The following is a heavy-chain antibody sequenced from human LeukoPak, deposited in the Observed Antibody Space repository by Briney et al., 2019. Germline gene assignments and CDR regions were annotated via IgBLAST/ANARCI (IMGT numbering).Heavy chain of an antibody. CDR3: ARDRRGRWLLFGGGMDV. J-gene: IGHJ6*02. CDR1: GGTFSGHF. D-gene: IGHD5-24*01. Sequence: SETLSLTCAVYGGTFSGHFGTWIRQSPGKGLEWIGEVKHTVSTHSNPSLESRVIISLDASKNQFSLKLSSVTAADTAVYYCARDRRGRWLLFGGGMDVWGQGTTVIVSS. V-gene: IGHV4-34*01. CDR2: VKHTVST.